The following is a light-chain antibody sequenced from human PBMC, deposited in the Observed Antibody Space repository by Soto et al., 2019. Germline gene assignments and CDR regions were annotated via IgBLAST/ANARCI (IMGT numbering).Light chain of an antibody. CDR3: QQYYSIPWT. Sequence: DIVMTQSPDSLAVSLGERATINCKSSQSVLYSSNNKNYLAWYQQKPGQPPNLLIYWASTRESGVPDRFSGSGSGTDFTLTISSLQAEDVAVYYCQQYYSIPWTFGQGNKVETK. CDR1: QSVLYSSNNKNY. J-gene: IGKJ1*01. CDR2: WAS. V-gene: IGKV4-1*01.